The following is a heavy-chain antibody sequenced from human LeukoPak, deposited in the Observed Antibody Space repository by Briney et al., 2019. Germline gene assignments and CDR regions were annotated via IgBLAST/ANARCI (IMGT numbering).Heavy chain of an antibody. J-gene: IGHJ3*02. CDR3: ARESRSGWVDAFDI. CDR2: INPKSGDT. Sequence: ASVKVSCKASGYTFTDYYMHWVRQAPGQGLEWMGWINPKSGDTNFAQKFQGRVTMTRDTSINTAYMELTRLTSDDTAVYSCARESRSGWVDAFDIWGQRTMVTVSS. V-gene: IGHV1-2*02. CDR1: GYTFTDYY. D-gene: IGHD6-19*01.